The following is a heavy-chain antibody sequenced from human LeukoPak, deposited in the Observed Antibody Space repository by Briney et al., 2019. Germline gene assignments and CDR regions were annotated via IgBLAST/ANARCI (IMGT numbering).Heavy chain of an antibody. J-gene: IGHJ4*02. CDR2: IKQDGNEK. CDR1: GFTFSSYV. D-gene: IGHD4-23*01. V-gene: IGHV3-7*01. Sequence: GGSLRLSCAASGFTFSSYVMTWVRQAPGKGLEWVANIKQDGNEKYYIDSVKGRFTISRDNANNSIYLQMNSLRAEDTAVYYCTRINNRNSDYWGQGTLVTVSS. CDR3: TRINNRNSDY.